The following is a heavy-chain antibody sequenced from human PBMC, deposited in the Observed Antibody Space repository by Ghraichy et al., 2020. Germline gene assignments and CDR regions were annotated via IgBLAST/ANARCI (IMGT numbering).Heavy chain of an antibody. D-gene: IGHD6-19*01. CDR2: ISWNSGSI. V-gene: IGHV3-9*01. CDR3: AKDTSGWFKYAFDI. CDR1: GFTFEDYA. Sequence: SCAASGFTFEDYAMHWVRQGPGKGLEWVSGISWNSGSIAYADSVKGRITISRDNAKKFLYLQMNSLSTEDTALYYCAKDTSGWFKYAFDIWGQGTMVTVSS. J-gene: IGHJ3*02.